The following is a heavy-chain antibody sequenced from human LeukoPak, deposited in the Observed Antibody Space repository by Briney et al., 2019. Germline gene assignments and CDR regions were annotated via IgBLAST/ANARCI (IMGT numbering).Heavy chain of an antibody. V-gene: IGHV1-69*04. D-gene: IGHD6-13*01. CDR1: GGTFSSYA. CDR2: IIPTLGIA. J-gene: IGHJ4*02. CDR3: AREAIAAAVGDY. Sequence: SVKVSCKASGGTFSSYAISWVRQAPGQGLEWMGRIIPTLGIANYAQKFQGRVTITADKSTSTAYMELSSLRSEDTAVYYCAREAIAAAVGDYWGQGTLVTVSS.